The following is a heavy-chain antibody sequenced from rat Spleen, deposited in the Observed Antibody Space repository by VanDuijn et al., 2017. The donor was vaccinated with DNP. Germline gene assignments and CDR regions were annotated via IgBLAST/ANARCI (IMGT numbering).Heavy chain of an antibody. CDR2: ISPGGVNT. Sequence: EVQLVESGGGLVQPGMSMKLSCAASGFTFSNYYMAWVRQAPTKGLEWVAAISPGGVNTYFRDSVKGRFTISRDDAKSTLYLQMDSLRSEETATYFCARHVLPLRVWDYWGQGVMVTVSS. J-gene: IGHJ2*01. CDR1: GFTFSNYY. V-gene: IGHV5S11*01. CDR3: ARHVLPLRVWDY. D-gene: IGHD1-4*01.